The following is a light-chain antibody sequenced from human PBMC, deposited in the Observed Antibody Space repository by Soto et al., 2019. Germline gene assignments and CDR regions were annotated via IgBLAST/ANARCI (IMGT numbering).Light chain of an antibody. Sequence: QSVLTQPPSASGSPGQSVTISCTGTSSDVGGYDYVSWYQQHPGKAPKLMIYEVTRRPSGVSSRFSASKSAYTASLTISGLQAEDEATYFCSSFTTSYFYVFGPGTKVTV. CDR3: SSFTTSYFYV. J-gene: IGLJ1*01. V-gene: IGLV2-14*01. CDR2: EVT. CDR1: SSDVGGYDY.